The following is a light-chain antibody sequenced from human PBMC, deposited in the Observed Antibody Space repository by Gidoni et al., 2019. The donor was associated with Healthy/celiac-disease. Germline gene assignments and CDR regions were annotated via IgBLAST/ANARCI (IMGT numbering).Light chain of an antibody. CDR1: QSLLHSNGYNY. Sequence: DIVMTQSTLSLPVTPGEPASISCRSSQSLLHSNGYNYLDWYLQKPGQSPQLLIYLGSTRASGVPDRFSGSGSGADFTLKISRVEAEDVGVYYCMQALQTPYTFXQXTKLEIK. CDR2: LGS. V-gene: IGKV2-28*01. J-gene: IGKJ2*01. CDR3: MQALQTPYT.